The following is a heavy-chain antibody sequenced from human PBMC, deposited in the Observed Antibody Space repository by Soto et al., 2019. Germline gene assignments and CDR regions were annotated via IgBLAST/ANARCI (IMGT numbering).Heavy chain of an antibody. CDR2: TNHSGIT. D-gene: IGHD5-12*01. J-gene: IGHJ5*02. CDR1: GGSFSGYY. CDR3: ARGARRYRGYDPPPFFDP. V-gene: IGHV4-34*01. Sequence: QVQLQQWGAGLLKPSETLSLTCAVYGGSFSGYYWSWIRQPPGKGLAWIGETNHSGITNYNPSLKSRATISLDTSKTQCSMKLSSVTAADTAVYYCARGARRYRGYDPPPFFDPWGQGTLVTVSS.